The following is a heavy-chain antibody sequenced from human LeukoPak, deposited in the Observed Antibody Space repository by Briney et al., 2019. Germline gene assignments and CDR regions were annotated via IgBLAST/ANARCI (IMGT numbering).Heavy chain of an antibody. CDR2: IYTSGST. CDR3: ARDAPYCGGDCHLDY. D-gene: IGHD2-21*02. V-gene: IGHV4-4*07. Sequence: SETLSLTCAVYGGSFSSYYWSWIRQPAGKGLEWIGRIYTSGSTNYNPSLKSRVTMSVDTSKNQFSLKLSSVTAADTAVYYCARDAPYCGGDCHLDYWGQGTLVTVSS. J-gene: IGHJ4*02. CDR1: GGSFSSYY.